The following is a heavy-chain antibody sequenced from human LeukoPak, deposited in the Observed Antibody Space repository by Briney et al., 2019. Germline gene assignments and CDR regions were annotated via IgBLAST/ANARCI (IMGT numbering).Heavy chain of an antibody. D-gene: IGHD6-19*01. J-gene: IGHJ4*02. CDR2: INSDGSST. CDR3: ASGYSSGWSRDY. CDR1: GFTFSSYW. V-gene: IGHV3-74*01. Sequence: PGGSLRLSCAASGFTFSSYWVHWVRQAPGKGLVWVSRINSDGSSTSYADSVKGRFTISRDNAKNTLYLQMNSLRAEDTAVYYCASGYSSGWSRDYWGQGTLVTVSS.